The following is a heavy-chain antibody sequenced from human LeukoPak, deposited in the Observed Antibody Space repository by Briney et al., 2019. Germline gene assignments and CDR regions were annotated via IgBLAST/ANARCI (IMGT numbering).Heavy chain of an antibody. CDR3: ARALNTELDYGDYDAGDYYYYYGMDV. J-gene: IGHJ6*02. V-gene: IGHV3-30-3*01. D-gene: IGHD4-17*01. CDR1: GFTFSSYA. Sequence: GGSLRLSCAASGFTFSSYAMHWVRQAPGKGLEWVAVISYDGSNKYYADSVRGRFTISRDNSKKALYLQMNSLSAEDTAVYYCARALNTELDYGDYDAGDYYYYYGMDVWGQGTTVTVSS. CDR2: ISYDGSNK.